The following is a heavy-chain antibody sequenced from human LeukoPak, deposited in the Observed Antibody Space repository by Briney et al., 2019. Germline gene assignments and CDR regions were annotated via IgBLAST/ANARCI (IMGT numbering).Heavy chain of an antibody. J-gene: IGHJ3*01. V-gene: IGHV3-11*04. Sequence: GGSLRLSSAASGFTFSDYYMSWIRQAPGKGLEWIAYISSNGGIRYYVDSLKGRFTISRDNAKNSLYLQMNSLRDEDTAVYYCAREGRGLVLEPIDVWGQGTMVTVSS. CDR2: ISSNGGIR. D-gene: IGHD3-3*02. CDR1: GFTFSDYY. CDR3: AREGRGLVLEPIDV.